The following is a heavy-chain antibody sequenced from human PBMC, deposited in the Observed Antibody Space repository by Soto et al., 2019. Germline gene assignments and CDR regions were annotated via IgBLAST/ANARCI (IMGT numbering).Heavy chain of an antibody. D-gene: IGHD3-22*01. CDR3: AKVGDSSGYYAAPFDY. CDR2: ISGSGGST. V-gene: IGHV3-23*01. CDR1: GFTFISYA. Sequence: PGGSLRLSCAASGFTFISYAMSWVRQAPWKGLEWVSAISGSGGSTYYADSVKGRFTISRDNSKNTLYLQMNSLRAEDTAVYYCAKVGDSSGYYAAPFDYWGQGTLVTVSS. J-gene: IGHJ4*02.